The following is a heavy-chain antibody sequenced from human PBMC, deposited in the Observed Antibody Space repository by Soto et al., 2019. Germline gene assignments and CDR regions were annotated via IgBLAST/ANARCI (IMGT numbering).Heavy chain of an antibody. CDR3: AIWSNWNPLYNRGMDV. V-gene: IGHV1-69*06. Sequence: QVQLLQSGAEVKKPGSSVKVSCKVSGGAFTNYSLNWVRHAPGQGLEWLGGIIPLHNTSNYSLKLLGRGSVTADISSNTVYMHLSGLTSDDTATYYCAIWSNWNPLYNRGMDVWGQGTTVTVSS. CDR2: IIPLHNTS. J-gene: IGHJ6*02. CDR1: GGAFTNYS. D-gene: IGHD1-20*01.